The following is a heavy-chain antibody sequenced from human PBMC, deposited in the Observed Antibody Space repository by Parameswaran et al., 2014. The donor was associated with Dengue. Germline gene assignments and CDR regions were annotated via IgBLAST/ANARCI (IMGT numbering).Heavy chain of an antibody. J-gene: IGHJ4*02. D-gene: IGHD2-21*01. V-gene: IGHV4-39*01. Sequence: VRQAPGKGLEWIGSIYYSGSTYYNPSLKSRVTISVDTSKNQFSLKLSSVTAADTAVYYCARNHIGYFDYWGQGTLVTVSS. CDR3: ARNHIGYFDY. CDR2: IYYSGST.